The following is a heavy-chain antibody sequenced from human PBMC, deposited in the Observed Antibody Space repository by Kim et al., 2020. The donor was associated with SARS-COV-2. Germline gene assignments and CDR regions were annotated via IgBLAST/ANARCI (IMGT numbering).Heavy chain of an antibody. D-gene: IGHD3-22*01. Sequence: ASVKVSCKASGYTFTSYGISWVRQAPGQGLEWMGWISAYNGNTNYAQKLQGRVTMTTDTSTSTAYMELRSLRSDDTAVYYCARAISRPSGYYYVPGQEDYYYGMDVWGQGTTVTVSS. CDR1: GYTFTSYG. CDR3: ARAISRPSGYYYVPGQEDYYYGMDV. J-gene: IGHJ6*02. CDR2: ISAYNGNT. V-gene: IGHV1-18*01.